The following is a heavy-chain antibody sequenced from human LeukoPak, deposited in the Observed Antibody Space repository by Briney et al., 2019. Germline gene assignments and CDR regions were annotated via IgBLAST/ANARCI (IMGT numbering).Heavy chain of an antibody. CDR2: ISGDNGDT. Sequence: ASVKVSCKASGYSLTTYGISWVRQAPGQGLECMGWISGDNGDTNYAQNLQGRVTMTIDTSTNTAYMELRSLRYDDTAVYYCARDRYGVRSGSCDYWGQGTLVTVSS. V-gene: IGHV1-18*01. J-gene: IGHJ4*02. D-gene: IGHD1-26*01. CDR1: GYSLTTYG. CDR3: ARDRYGVRSGSCDY.